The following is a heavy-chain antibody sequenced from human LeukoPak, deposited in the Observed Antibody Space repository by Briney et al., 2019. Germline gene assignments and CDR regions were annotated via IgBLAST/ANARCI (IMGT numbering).Heavy chain of an antibody. CDR2: IYYTGST. J-gene: IGHJ4*02. D-gene: IGHD4-17*01. Sequence: SEALSLTCTVSGGSISSYYWSWIRQPPGKGLEWIGYIYYTGSTNYNPSLKSRVTISVDTSKNQFSLKLTSVTAADTAVYYCARPLQGRTVTLHYWGQGTLVTVSS. V-gene: IGHV4-59*01. CDR1: GGSISSYY. CDR3: ARPLQGRTVTLHY.